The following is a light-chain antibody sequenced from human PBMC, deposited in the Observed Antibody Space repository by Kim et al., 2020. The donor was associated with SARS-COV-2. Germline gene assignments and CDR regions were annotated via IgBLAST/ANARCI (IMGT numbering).Light chain of an antibody. Sequence: SVSPGKTASITCSGDKLGDKYACWYQQKPGQSPVLVIYQDSKRPSGIPERFSGSNSGNTATLTISGTQAMDEADYCCQAWDSSTVVFGGGTQLTVL. CDR3: QAWDSSTVV. CDR1: KLGDKY. CDR2: QDS. J-gene: IGLJ2*01. V-gene: IGLV3-1*01.